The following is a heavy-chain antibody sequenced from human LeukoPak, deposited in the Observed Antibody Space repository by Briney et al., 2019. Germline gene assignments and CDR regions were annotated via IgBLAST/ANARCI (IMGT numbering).Heavy chain of an antibody. Sequence: SVKVSCKASGGTFSSYAISWVRQAPGQGLEWMGRIIPIFGIANYAQKFQGRVTITADESTSTAYMELSSLRSEDTAVYYCARDTDTAMERYGMDVWGQGTTVTVSS. J-gene: IGHJ6*02. CDR1: GGTFSSYA. CDR2: IIPIFGIA. V-gene: IGHV1-69*13. CDR3: ARDTDTAMERYGMDV. D-gene: IGHD5-18*01.